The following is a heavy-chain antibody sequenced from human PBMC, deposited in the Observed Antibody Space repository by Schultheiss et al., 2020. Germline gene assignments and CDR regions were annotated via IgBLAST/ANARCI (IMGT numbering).Heavy chain of an antibody. CDR3: ARDGTYYYDSIMFDP. D-gene: IGHD3-22*01. J-gene: IGHJ5*02. V-gene: IGHV3-48*01. CDR1: GFTFSSYS. CDR2: ISSSSSTI. Sequence: GESLKISCAASGFTFSSYSMNWVRQAPGKGLEWVSYISSSSSTIYYADSVKGRFTISRDNAKNSLYLQMNSLRAEDTAVYYCARDGTYYYDSIMFDPWGQGTLVTVSS.